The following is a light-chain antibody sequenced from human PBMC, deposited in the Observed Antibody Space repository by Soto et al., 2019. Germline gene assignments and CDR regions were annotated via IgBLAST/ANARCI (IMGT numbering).Light chain of an antibody. J-gene: IGKJ2*01. Sequence: DIQMTQSPSSLSASVGDRVSITCRASQSISSYLNWYQQKPGKAPKLLIYAASSLQSGVPSRFSGSGSGTDFTLTISSLQPEDFATYYCQPTYSTPYTFGQGTK. CDR2: AAS. CDR1: QSISSY. CDR3: QPTYSTPYT. V-gene: IGKV1-39*01.